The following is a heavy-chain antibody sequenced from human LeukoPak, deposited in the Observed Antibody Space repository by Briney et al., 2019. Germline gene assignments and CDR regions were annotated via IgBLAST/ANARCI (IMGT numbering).Heavy chain of an antibody. J-gene: IGHJ3*02. CDR2: IYTSGST. Sequence: SETLSLTCTVSGGSISSYYWSWIRQPAGKGLEWIGRIYTSGSTNYNPSLKSRVTMSVDTSKNQFSLKLSSVTAADTAVYYCARDEPPRNTYYYGSGSHAFDIWGPGTMVTVSS. D-gene: IGHD3-10*01. V-gene: IGHV4-4*07. CDR3: ARDEPPRNTYYYGSGSHAFDI. CDR1: GGSISSYY.